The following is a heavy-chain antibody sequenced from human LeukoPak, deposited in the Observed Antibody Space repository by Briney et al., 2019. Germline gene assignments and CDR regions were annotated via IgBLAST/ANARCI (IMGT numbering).Heavy chain of an antibody. CDR3: ARKNFYPYWYFDV. D-gene: IGHD3-3*01. J-gene: IGHJ2*01. V-gene: IGHV4-59*08. CDR1: GGSISGHY. CDR2: IYDSGTA. Sequence: PSETLSLTCTVSGGSISGHYWNWMRQSPEKGLEWIGYIYDSGTANYNPSLKSRVAISIDTSKNQFSLSLNSLTAADTAIYFCARKNFYPYWYFDVWGRGTLVTVSS.